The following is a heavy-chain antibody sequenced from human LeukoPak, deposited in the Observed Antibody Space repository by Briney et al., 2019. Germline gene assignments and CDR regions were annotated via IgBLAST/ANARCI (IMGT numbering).Heavy chain of an antibody. CDR2: IYYSGST. V-gene: IGHV4-39*07. CDR1: GGSININTYY. CDR3: ARAGAYSSSRRNYYYYYYMDV. Sequence: SETLSLTCTVSGGSININTYYWGWIRQPPGKGLEWIGSIYYSGSTYYNPSLKSRVTISVDTSKNQFSLQLNSVTPEDTAVYYCARAGAYSSSRRNYYYYYYMDVWGKGTTVTVSS. D-gene: IGHD6-6*01. J-gene: IGHJ6*03.